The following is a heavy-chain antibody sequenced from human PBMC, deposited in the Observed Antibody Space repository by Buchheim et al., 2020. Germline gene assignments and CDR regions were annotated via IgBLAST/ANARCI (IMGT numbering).Heavy chain of an antibody. D-gene: IGHD4-17*01. CDR1: GYTFTSYW. J-gene: IGHJ4*02. CDR2: IYPGDSDT. CDR3: ARSRGAYGDYRANDY. V-gene: IGHV5-51*01. Sequence: QLVQSGAEVKKPGESLKISCKGSGYTFTSYWIGWVRQMPGKGLEWMGVIYPGDSDTRYSPYFQGQVTISADQSISTAYPQWSSLKASDTAMYYCARSRGAYGDYRANDYWGQGTL.